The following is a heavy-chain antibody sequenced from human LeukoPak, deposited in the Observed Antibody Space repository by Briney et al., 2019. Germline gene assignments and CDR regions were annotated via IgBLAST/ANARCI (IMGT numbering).Heavy chain of an antibody. CDR3: ARWRTARTGFDY. CDR2: MHISGTT. D-gene: IGHD3/OR15-3a*01. V-gene: IGHV4-4*07. Sequence: PSETLSLTCTVSGGSISGDSINDYYWSWIRQPAGKGLEWIGRMHISGTTNYNPSLRSRLTMSIDASKNQFSLKVISVTAADTAVYYCARWRTARTGFDYWGQGTLVTVSS. J-gene: IGHJ4*02. CDR1: GGSISGDSINDYY.